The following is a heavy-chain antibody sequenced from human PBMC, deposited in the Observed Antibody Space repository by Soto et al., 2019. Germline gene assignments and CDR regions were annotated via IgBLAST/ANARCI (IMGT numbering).Heavy chain of an antibody. CDR1: GFTFSSYA. Sequence: GGSLRLSCAASGFTFSSYAMSWVRQAPGKGLEWVSSVCGGTNSTYYADSVKGRFTISRDNSKNTLYLQMNSLRAEDTAVYYCAKDRNLPIASFDYWGQGTLVTVSS. D-gene: IGHD6-13*01. J-gene: IGHJ4*02. V-gene: IGHV3-23*01. CDR2: VCGGTNST. CDR3: AKDRNLPIASFDY.